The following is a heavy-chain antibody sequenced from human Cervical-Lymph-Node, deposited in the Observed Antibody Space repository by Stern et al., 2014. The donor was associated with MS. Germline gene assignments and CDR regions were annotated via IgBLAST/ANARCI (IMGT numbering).Heavy chain of an antibody. J-gene: IGHJ4*02. V-gene: IGHV5-51*01. D-gene: IGHD3-10*02. Sequence: EVQLVQSGAEVKKPGESLKISCKGSGYIFTNYWIGWVRQMPGKGLEWMGIIYPGDSDTRSSPSFQGQVTISADKSISTAYLQWNSLRASDTAIYYCARGNITLIREDYFNYWGQGTLVTVSS. CDR2: IYPGDSDT. CDR3: ARGNITLIREDYFNY. CDR1: GYIFTNYW.